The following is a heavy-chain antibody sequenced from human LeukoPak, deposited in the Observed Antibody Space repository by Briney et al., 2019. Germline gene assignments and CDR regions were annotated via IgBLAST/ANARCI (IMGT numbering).Heavy chain of an antibody. J-gene: IGHJ4*02. CDR1: GFTFSSYG. Sequence: PGGSLRLSCAASGFTFSSYGMHWVRQAPGKGLEWVTVISYDGNNKYYADSVKGRFTISRDNPKNTLYLQMNSLRPEDTAVYYCAKDRETWIQSFYFDYWGQGTLVTVSS. CDR2: ISYDGNNK. D-gene: IGHD5-18*01. V-gene: IGHV3-30*18. CDR3: AKDRETWIQSFYFDY.